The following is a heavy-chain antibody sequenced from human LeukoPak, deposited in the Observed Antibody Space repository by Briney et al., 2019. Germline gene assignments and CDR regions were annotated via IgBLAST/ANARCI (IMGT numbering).Heavy chain of an antibody. CDR2: ISSSSSYI. V-gene: IGHV3-21*01. D-gene: IGHD6-13*01. J-gene: IGHJ6*03. Sequence: PGGSLRLSCAASGFTFSSYSMNWVRQAPGKGLEWVSSISSSSSYIYYADSVKGRFTISRDNAKNSLYLQMNSLRAEDTAVYYCARGSSWYYYYMDVWGKGTTVTVSS. CDR1: GFTFSSYS. CDR3: ARGSSWYYYYMDV.